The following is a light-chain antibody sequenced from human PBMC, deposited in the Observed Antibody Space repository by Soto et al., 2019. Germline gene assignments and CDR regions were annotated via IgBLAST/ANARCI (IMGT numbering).Light chain of an antibody. J-gene: IGKJ4*01. V-gene: IGKV3-15*01. CDR1: QSVSNN. Sequence: EILMTQSPATLSVSPGERATISCRASQSVSNNLAWYQQKPGKVPRLLIYGASTLPTGIPARFSGSGSGTEFAFTISSRRSEDVAVYYCQQYNNWPPLTFGGGTKVEIK. CDR2: GAS. CDR3: QQYNNWPPLT.